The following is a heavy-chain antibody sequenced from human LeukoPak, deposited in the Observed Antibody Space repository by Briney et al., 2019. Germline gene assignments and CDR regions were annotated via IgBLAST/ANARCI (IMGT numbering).Heavy chain of an antibody. V-gene: IGHV5-51*01. CDR2: IYPGDSDT. D-gene: IGHD2-21*01. CDR1: GYNFISYW. J-gene: IGHJ4*02. Sequence: GESLKISCKGSGYNFISYWIGWVRQMPGKGLEWMGIIYPGDSDTRYSPSFQGQVTISADRSIGTAYLQWSSLKASDTAMYYCATTHRGGECYLYWGQGTLITVSS. CDR3: ATTHRGGECYLY.